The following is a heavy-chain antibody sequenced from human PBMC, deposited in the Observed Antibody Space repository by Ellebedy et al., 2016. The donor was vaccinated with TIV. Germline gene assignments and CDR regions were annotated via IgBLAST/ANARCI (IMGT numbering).Heavy chain of an antibody. CDR3: ARARGCSGGRCYSADY. V-gene: IGHV3-30-3*01. Sequence: GESLKISCAASGFTFSSYAMHWVRQAPGKGLEWVALISYDGSNKYYADSVKGRFTISRDNSKNTLYLQMNSLRAEETAVYYCARARGCSGGRCYSADYWGQGTLVTVSS. CDR1: GFTFSSYA. CDR2: ISYDGSNK. J-gene: IGHJ4*02. D-gene: IGHD2-15*01.